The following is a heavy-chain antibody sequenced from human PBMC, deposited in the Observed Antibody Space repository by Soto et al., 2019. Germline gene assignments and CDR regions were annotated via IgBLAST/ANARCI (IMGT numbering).Heavy chain of an antibody. D-gene: IGHD2-2*01. CDR2: ISGSSTYI. CDR3: ARPDSSSNGAFDI. CDR1: GFTFSSYS. V-gene: IGHV3-21*01. Sequence: GGSLRLSCAASGFTFSSYSMNWVRQAPGKGLEWVSSISGSSTYIYYADSVKGRFTISRDNAKNSLSLQMNSLRAEDTAVYYCARPDSSSNGAFDIWGQGTMVTVSS. J-gene: IGHJ3*02.